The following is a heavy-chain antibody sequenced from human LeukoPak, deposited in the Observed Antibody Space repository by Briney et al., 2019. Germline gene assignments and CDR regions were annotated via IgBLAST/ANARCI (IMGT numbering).Heavy chain of an antibody. J-gene: IGHJ3*02. V-gene: IGHV3-30*02. CDR3: AKDWGSPMTHAFDI. CDR2: IRYDGSNK. D-gene: IGHD3-16*01. Sequence: GGSLRLSCAASGFTFSSYGMHWVRQAPGKGLEWVAFIRYDGSNKYYADSVKGRFTISRDNSKNTLYLQMNSLRAEDTAVYYCAKDWGSPMTHAFDIWGQGTMVTVSS. CDR1: GFTFSSYG.